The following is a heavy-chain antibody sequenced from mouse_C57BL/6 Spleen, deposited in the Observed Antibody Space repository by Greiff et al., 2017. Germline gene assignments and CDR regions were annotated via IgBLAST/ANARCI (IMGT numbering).Heavy chain of an antibody. D-gene: IGHD4-1*01. CDR1: GYTFTSYW. CDR2: IYPSDSET. CDR3: AREGLTGTWFAY. J-gene: IGHJ3*01. V-gene: IGHV1-61*01. Sequence: VQLQQPGAELVRPGSSVKLSCKASGYTFTSYWMDWVKQRPGQSLEWIGNIYPSDSETHYNQKFKDKATLTVDKSSSTAYMQLSSLTSEDSAVYYCAREGLTGTWFAYWGQGTLVTVSA.